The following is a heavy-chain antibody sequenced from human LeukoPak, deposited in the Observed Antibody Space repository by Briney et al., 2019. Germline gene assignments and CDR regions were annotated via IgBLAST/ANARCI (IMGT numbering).Heavy chain of an antibody. J-gene: IGHJ3*02. V-gene: IGHV4-61*02. Sequence: SETLSLTCTVSGGSISSGSYYWSWIRQPAGKGLEWIGRIYTSGRTNYNPSLKSRVTISVDTSKNQFSLKLSSVTAADTAVYYCARGVRQTNGGYIYAFDIWGQGTMVTVSS. CDR1: GGSISSGSYY. D-gene: IGHD5-12*01. CDR3: ARGVRQTNGGYIYAFDI. CDR2: IYTSGRT.